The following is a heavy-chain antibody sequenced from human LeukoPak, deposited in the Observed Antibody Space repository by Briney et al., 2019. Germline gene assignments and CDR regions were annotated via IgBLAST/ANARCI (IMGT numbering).Heavy chain of an antibody. J-gene: IGHJ5*02. Sequence: GGSLRLSCAASGFTFNRYWMSWVRQAPGKELQWVANIKQDGSAKYYVDSVKGRFTISRDNAKNSLYLQMNSLRAEDTAVYYCARDQYSSSPEVGFDPWGQGTLVTVSS. CDR1: GFTFNRYW. D-gene: IGHD6-6*01. CDR3: ARDQYSSSPEVGFDP. CDR2: IKQDGSAK. V-gene: IGHV3-7*01.